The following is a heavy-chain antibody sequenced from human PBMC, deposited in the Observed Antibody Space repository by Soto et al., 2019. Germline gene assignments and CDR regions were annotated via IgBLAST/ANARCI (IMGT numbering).Heavy chain of an antibody. V-gene: IGHV3-48*01. CDR2: ITCSSIT. J-gene: IGHJ4*02. CDR1: GFTFSTHS. D-gene: IGHD1-26*01. Sequence: EVQLVESGGGLVQPGGSLRLSCAASGFTFSTHSMNWVRQAPGKGLEWISYITCSSITMYADSVKGRFTISRDNAKNSLYLQMNSLRAEDTAVYFCVGEVGFQLIYWGQGTLVTVSS. CDR3: VGEVGFQLIY.